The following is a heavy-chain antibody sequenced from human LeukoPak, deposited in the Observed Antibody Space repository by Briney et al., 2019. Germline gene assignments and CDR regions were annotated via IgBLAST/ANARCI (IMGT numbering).Heavy chain of an antibody. Sequence: GGSLRLSCAASGFSFNTHAMGWVRQAPEKGLEWVSGLSGSGGSTYYADSVKGRFTISRDNSKNTLYLQLNSLRAEDTAVYYCARTAVTPGSSDAFDIWGQGTMVTVSS. CDR3: ARTAVTPGSSDAFDI. CDR2: LSGSGGST. D-gene: IGHD4-17*01. CDR1: GFSFNTHA. V-gene: IGHV3-23*01. J-gene: IGHJ3*02.